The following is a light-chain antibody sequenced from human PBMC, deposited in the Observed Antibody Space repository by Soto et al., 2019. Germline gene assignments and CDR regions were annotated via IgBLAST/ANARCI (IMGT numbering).Light chain of an antibody. J-gene: IGLJ2*01. CDR1: STDPATYDL. V-gene: IGLV2-23*02. Sequence: QSVLTKPASVSGSPGQSITISCTGTSTDPATYDLVSWYQQHPGKAPQLIIYEVAKRPSGVSALFSGSQSGDTASLTISGLQAADEAYYYCCSRLFGGRTLLTVL. CDR2: EVA. CDR3: CSRL.